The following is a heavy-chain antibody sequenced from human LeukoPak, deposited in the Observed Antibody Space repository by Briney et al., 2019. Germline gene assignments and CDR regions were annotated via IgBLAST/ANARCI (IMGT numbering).Heavy chain of an antibody. CDR3: ARDLSDYDILTGYYHFDY. CDR1: GYTFTRYA. Sequence: ASVKVSCKASGYTFTRYAMNWVRQAPGQGLEWMGWINTNTGNPTYAQGFTGRFVFSLDTSVSMAYLQISSLKAEDTAVYYCARDLSDYDILTGYYHFDYWGQGTLVTVSS. V-gene: IGHV7-4-1*04. CDR2: INTNTGNP. J-gene: IGHJ4*02. D-gene: IGHD3-9*01.